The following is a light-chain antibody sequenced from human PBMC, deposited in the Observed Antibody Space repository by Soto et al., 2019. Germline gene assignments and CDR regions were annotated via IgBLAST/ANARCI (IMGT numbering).Light chain of an antibody. CDR1: QSISSN. CDR3: QQYNNWPSAT. Sequence: EILMTQYPATLSGSPGERATLSCRGSQSISSNLAWYQQKPGQAPRLLMFRTSSRATGFPARFSGSGSGTEFNLTISSLQSEDFGVYYCQQYNNWPSATFGGGTQVDIK. J-gene: IGKJ4*01. V-gene: IGKV3-15*01. CDR2: RTS.